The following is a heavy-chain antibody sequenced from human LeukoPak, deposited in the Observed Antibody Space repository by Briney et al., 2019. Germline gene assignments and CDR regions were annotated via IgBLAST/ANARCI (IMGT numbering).Heavy chain of an antibody. CDR2: ITAYNGDT. Sequence: XAXXXXLEXVXWITAYNGDTNYAQGVQGRITLTADTSTGTAHMELRSLSSDDTAVYYCALARSGSVAGPSDYWGQGTLVTVSS. J-gene: IGHJ4*02. V-gene: IGHV1-18*01. D-gene: IGHD3-22*01. CDR3: ALARSGSVAGPSDY.